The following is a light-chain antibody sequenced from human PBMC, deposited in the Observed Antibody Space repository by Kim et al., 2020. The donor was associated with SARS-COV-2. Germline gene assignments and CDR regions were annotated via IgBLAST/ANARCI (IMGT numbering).Light chain of an antibody. J-gene: IGLJ2*01. CDR1: NIGSRS. V-gene: IGLV3-21*04. Sequence: APGKTARITCGGNNIGSRSVHWYQQRTGQAPVLVIYYDTDRPSGIPARLSGSNSGNTATLTISRVEVGDEADYYCQVWDASSDHVVFGGGTKFTVL. CDR2: YDT. CDR3: QVWDASSDHVV.